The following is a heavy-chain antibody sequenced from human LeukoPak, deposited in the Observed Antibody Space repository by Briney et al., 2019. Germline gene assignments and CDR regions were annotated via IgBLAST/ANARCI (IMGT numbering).Heavy chain of an antibody. CDR2: YSGST. J-gene: IGHJ5*02. Sequence: SETLSLTCTVSGTPIRSYHWSWIRQPPGKGLEWIGSYSGSTNYNPSLQSRVTISVDTSKNQFSLRLSSVTAADTAVYYCARHEAWFDPWGQGTLVTVSS. CDR3: ARHEAWFDP. V-gene: IGHV4-59*08. CDR1: GTPIRSYH.